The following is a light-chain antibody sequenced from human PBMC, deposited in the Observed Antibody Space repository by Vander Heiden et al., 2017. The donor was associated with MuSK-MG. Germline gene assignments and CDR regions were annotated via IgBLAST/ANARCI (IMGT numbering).Light chain of an antibody. V-gene: IGLV4-69*01. CDR3: QTWGTGPYV. CDR1: SGHSSYA. CDR2: LNSDGSH. J-gene: IGLJ1*01. Sequence: QLVLTQSPSASASLGASVKLTCTLSSGHSSYAIAWHQQQPEKGPRYLMKLNSDGSHSKGDGIPDRFSGSSSGAERYLTTSSLQSEDEADYYCQTWGTGPYVFGTGTKVTVL.